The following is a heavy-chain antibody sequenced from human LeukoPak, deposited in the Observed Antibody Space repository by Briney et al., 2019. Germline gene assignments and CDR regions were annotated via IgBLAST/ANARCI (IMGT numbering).Heavy chain of an antibody. J-gene: IGHJ4*02. D-gene: IGHD6-25*01. CDR2: IWYDGSND. V-gene: IGHV3-33*06. Sequence: GGSLRLSCAASGFTFSSYAMSWVRQAPGKGLEWVALIWYDGSNDQYAESVKGRFTISRDNSKNTLYLQMNSLRIEDTAVYYCAKDAADSRPDYWGQGTLVTVSS. CDR1: GFTFSSYA. CDR3: AKDAADSRPDY.